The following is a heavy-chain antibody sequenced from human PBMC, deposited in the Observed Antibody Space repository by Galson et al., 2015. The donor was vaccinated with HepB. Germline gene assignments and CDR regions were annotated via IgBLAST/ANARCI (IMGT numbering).Heavy chain of an antibody. J-gene: IGHJ5*02. CDR2: MSGSGGTT. Sequence: SLRLSCAASGFTFSDYAMTWVRQAPGKGLEWVSPMSGSGGTTYYADSVRGRFTISRDNSKNTLFLQMNSLRVEDTAVYYCAKVNAGFSTSWFVDWGQGSLVTVSS. D-gene: IGHD6-13*01. CDR3: AKVNAGFSTSWFVD. V-gene: IGHV3-23*01. CDR1: GFTFSDYA.